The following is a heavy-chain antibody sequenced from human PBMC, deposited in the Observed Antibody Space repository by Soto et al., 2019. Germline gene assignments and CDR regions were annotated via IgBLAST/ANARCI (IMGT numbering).Heavy chain of an antibody. CDR2: ISAYNGNT. Sequence: ASVKVSCKASGYTFTSYGISWVRQAPGQGLERMGWISAYNGNTNYAQKLQGRVTMTTDTSTRTAYMELRSLRSDDTALYYCARDLRRVFWSGPNWFDPWGQGTMLTVSS. CDR1: GYTFTSYG. D-gene: IGHD3-3*01. CDR3: ARDLRRVFWSGPNWFDP. V-gene: IGHV1-18*04. J-gene: IGHJ5*02.